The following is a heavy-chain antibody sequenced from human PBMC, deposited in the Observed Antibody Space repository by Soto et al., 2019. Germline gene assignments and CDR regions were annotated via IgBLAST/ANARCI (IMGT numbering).Heavy chain of an antibody. CDR1: GYKIISHS. V-gene: IGHV1-18*01. CDR3: ARGAFCGGAPGCRDMDV. J-gene: IGHJ6*02. CDR2: ISAYNGNT. D-gene: IGHD2-21*01. Sequence: QIQLVPSGGEVKKPGASVKVSCKSSGYKIISHSITWVRQAPGQGLAWIGRISAYNGNTNSGQKLQGRGTMTTDTSTNTAYMELRSLRSDDTAVYDCARGAFCGGAPGCRDMDVWGQGTTVTVPS.